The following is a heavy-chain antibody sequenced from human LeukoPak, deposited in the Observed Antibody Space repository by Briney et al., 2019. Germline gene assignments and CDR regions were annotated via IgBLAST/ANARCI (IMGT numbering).Heavy chain of an antibody. V-gene: IGHV4-4*07. CDR2: IYTSGST. CDR3: AREAPDYDSSGPYFDY. J-gene: IGHJ4*02. D-gene: IGHD3-22*01. Sequence: KTSETLSLTCTASGGSISSYYWSWIRQPAGKGLEWIGRIYTSGSTNYNPSLKSRVTMSVDTSKNQFSLKLSSVTAADTAVYYCAREAPDYDSSGPYFDYWGQGTLVTVSS. CDR1: GGSISSYY.